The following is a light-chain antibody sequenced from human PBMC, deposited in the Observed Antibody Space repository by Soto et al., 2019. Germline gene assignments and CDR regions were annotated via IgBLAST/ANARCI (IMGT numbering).Light chain of an antibody. J-gene: IGKJ5*01. CDR1: QSFSSSY. V-gene: IGKV3-20*01. Sequence: EIVLTQFPGTLSLSPGERATLSCRASQSFSSSYLAWYQQKPGQAPRLLIYGASIRATGIPDRFSGSGSGTDFTLTISRLEPEDFAVYYCQQYHTSPITFGQGTRLEIK. CDR3: QQYHTSPIT. CDR2: GAS.